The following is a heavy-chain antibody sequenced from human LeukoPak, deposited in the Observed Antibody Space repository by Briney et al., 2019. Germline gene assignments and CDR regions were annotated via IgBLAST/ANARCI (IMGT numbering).Heavy chain of an antibody. Sequence: SQTLSLTCTVSGGSISSGSYYWGWIRQPPGKGLEWIGSIYYSGSTYYNPSLKSRVTISVDTSKNQFSLKLSSVTAADTAVYYCAVGLEVFGVGKPPDNWFDPWGQGTLVTVSS. D-gene: IGHD3-3*01. CDR3: AVGLEVFGVGKPPDNWFDP. V-gene: IGHV4-39*01. CDR2: IYYSGST. CDR1: GGSISSGSYY. J-gene: IGHJ5*02.